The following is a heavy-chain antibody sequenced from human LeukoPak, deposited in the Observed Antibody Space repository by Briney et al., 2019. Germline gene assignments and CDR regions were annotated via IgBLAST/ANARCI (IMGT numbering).Heavy chain of an antibody. CDR1: GYTFTGYY. D-gene: IGHD5-18*01. CDR3: AREGTGQANGGYSYGGLDY. Sequence: ASVTVSCKASGYTFTGYYMHWVRQAPGQGLEWMGRINPNSGGTNYAQKFQGRVTMTRDTSTSTVYMELSSLRSEDTAVYYCAREGTGQANGGYSYGGLDYWGQGTLVTVSS. V-gene: IGHV1-2*06. CDR2: INPNSGGT. J-gene: IGHJ4*02.